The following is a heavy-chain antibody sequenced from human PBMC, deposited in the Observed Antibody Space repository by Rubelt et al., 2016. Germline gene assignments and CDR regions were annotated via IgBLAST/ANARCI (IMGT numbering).Heavy chain of an antibody. CDR1: GGSISSSSYY. CDR3: ARHPTALDIYYFDY. D-gene: IGHD5-18*01. J-gene: IGHJ4*02. V-gene: IGHV4-39*01. CDR2: TQYSGST. Sequence: QLQLQESGPGLVKPSETLSLTCTVSGGSISSSSYYWGWIRQPPGKGLEWIGSTQYSGSTYYNAVLKGRATISVDTAKNQFSLKLSSVTAADTAVYYCARHPTALDIYYFDYWGQGTLVTVSS.